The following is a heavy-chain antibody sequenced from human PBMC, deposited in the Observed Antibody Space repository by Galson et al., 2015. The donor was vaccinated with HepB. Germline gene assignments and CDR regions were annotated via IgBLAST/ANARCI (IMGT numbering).Heavy chain of an antibody. V-gene: IGHV3-21*06. J-gene: IGHJ3*02. D-gene: IGHD5-24*01. CDR1: GVTFSDYS. CDR3: ARGRDGYREAFDI. Sequence: SLRLSCAASGVTFSDYSMSWVRQAPGKGLEWVSFISGSGSYIFYGDSKKGRLTISRDNAQNSVNLHMNSLRAEDTAVYYCARGRDGYREAFDIWGQGTMVAVSS. CDR2: ISGSGSYI.